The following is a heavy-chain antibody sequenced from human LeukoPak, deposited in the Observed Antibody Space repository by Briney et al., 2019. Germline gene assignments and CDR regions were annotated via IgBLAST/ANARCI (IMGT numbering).Heavy chain of an antibody. V-gene: IGHV3-23*01. J-gene: IGHJ4*02. CDR2: ISGSGGST. CDR3: AKVAPGEGSGGYFLGPFDY. D-gene: IGHD6-19*01. CDR1: GFTFSSYA. Sequence: GGSLRLSCAASGFTFSSYAMSWVRQAPGKGLEWVSAISGSGGSTYYADSVKGRFTISRDNSKNTLYLQMNSLRTEDTAVYYCAKVAPGEGSGGYFLGPFDYWGQGTLVTVSS.